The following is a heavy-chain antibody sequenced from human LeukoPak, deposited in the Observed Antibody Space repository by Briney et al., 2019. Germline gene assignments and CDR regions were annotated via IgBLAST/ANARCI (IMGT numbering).Heavy chain of an antibody. CDR2: ISHSGSA. J-gene: IGHJ3*02. V-gene: IGHV4-34*01. CDR1: GGSFSGYY. Sequence: SETLSLTCAVYGGSFSGYYWTWIRQPPGKGLEWIGEISHSGSANYNPSLKSRVTISVDTSKNQFSLKVNSVTAADTAVYYCARGTTMILDAFDIWGQGTMVTVSS. CDR3: ARGTTMILDAFDI. D-gene: IGHD3-22*01.